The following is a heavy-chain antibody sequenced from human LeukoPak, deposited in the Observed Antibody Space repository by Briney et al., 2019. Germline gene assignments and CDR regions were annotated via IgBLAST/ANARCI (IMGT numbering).Heavy chain of an antibody. J-gene: IGHJ6*02. Sequence: ASVKVSCKASGYTFTRYYMHWVRQAPGQGLEWRGWINPNSGGTNYAQKFQGRVTMTRDTSISTAYMELSRLRSDDTAVYYCARDLYCSSTSCYTRFYYYGMDVWGQGTTVTVSS. V-gene: IGHV1-2*02. CDR2: INPNSGGT. D-gene: IGHD2-2*02. CDR3: ARDLYCSSTSCYTRFYYYGMDV. CDR1: GYTFTRYY.